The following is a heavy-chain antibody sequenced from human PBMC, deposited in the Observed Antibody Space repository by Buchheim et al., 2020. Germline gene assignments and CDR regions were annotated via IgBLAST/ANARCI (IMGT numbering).Heavy chain of an antibody. V-gene: IGHV3-7*01. CDR1: GFTFSSYW. D-gene: IGHD2-2*01. CDR2: IKQDGSEK. Sequence: EVQLVESGGGLVQPGGSLRLSCAASGFTFSSYWMSWVRRAPGKGLEWVANIKQDGSEKYYVDSVKGRFTISRDNAKNSLYLQMNSLRAEDTAVYYCAREYPDIVVVPAAIPGWFDPWGQGTL. CDR3: AREYPDIVVVPAAIPGWFDP. J-gene: IGHJ5*02.